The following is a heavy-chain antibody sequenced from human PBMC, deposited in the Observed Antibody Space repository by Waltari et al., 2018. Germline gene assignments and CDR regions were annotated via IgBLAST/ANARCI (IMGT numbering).Heavy chain of an antibody. CDR1: GYSISSGYY. CDR2: IYHSGRT. D-gene: IGHD6-6*01. Sequence: QVQLQESGPGLVKPSETLSLTCTVSGYSISSGYYWGWIRQPPGKGLGWIGSIYHSGRTYYNPSLKSRVTISLDSSKNQFSLKLSSVTAADTAVYYCAISYSSSRYFDYWGQGTLVTVSS. CDR3: AISYSSSRYFDY. J-gene: IGHJ4*02. V-gene: IGHV4-38-2*02.